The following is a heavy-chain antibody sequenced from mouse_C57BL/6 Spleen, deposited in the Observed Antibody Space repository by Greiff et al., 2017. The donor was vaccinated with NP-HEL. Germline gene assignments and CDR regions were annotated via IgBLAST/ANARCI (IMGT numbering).Heavy chain of an antibody. J-gene: IGHJ3*01. CDR2: IDPANGNT. Sequence: VQLKESVAELVRPGASVKLSCTASGFNIKNTYMHWVKQRPEQGLEWIGRIDPANGNTKYAPKFQGKATITADTSSNTAYLQLSSLTSEDTAIYYCARAGWGNYVGFAYWGQGTLVTVSA. CDR3: ARAGWGNYVGFAY. CDR1: GFNIKNTY. D-gene: IGHD2-1*01. V-gene: IGHV14-3*01.